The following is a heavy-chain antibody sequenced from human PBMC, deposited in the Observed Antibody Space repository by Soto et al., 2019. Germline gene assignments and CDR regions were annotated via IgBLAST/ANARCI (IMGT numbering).Heavy chain of an antibody. Sequence: VQLQESGPGLVNPSATLSLTCTVSSDSISSYYWSWIRQPPGKGLAWIGYIHYTGNPNHNPSLKSRVTISVDTSKKQFSLKLSAVTAADTAVYYCARDRTSVNWYFDLWGRGTLVSVSS. D-gene: IGHD2-2*01. V-gene: IGHV4-59*01. J-gene: IGHJ2*01. CDR2: IHYTGNP. CDR1: SDSISSYY. CDR3: ARDRTSVNWYFDL.